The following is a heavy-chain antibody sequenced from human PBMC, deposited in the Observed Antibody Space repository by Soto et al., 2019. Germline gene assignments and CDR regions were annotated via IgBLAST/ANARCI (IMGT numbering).Heavy chain of an antibody. V-gene: IGHV2-5*02. Sequence: QITLKESGPTLVKPTQTLTLKCSFSGFSLTSSGVGVNWIRQPPGKALEWLAVIYWDDDKRYSPSLKSRLSITKDTAKNQVVLTMTNMDPLDTATYYCAHDREPASTGWYGSDYFESWGQGILVTVSS. CDR2: IYWDDDK. J-gene: IGHJ4*02. CDR3: AHDREPASTGWYGSDYFES. D-gene: IGHD6-19*01. CDR1: GFSLTSSGVG.